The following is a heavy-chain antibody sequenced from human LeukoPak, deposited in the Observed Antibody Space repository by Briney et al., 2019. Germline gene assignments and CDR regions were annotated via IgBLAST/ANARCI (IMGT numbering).Heavy chain of an antibody. CDR1: GGSISSRSYY. CDR3: ATQQLALDAFDI. Sequence: SETLSLTCTVSGGSISSRSYYWGWIRQPPGKGLEWIGSIYYSGSTYYNPSLKSRVTISVDTSKNQFSLKLSSVTAADTAVYYCATQQLALDAFDIWGQGTMVTVSS. D-gene: IGHD6-13*01. CDR2: IYYSGST. J-gene: IGHJ3*02. V-gene: IGHV4-39*07.